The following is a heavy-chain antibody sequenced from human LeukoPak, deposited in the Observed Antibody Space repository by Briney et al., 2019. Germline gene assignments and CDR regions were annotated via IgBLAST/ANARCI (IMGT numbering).Heavy chain of an antibody. Sequence: GGSLRLSCTASEFTFSSYWMNWVRQAPGKGLEWVANIKQDGSEKYYVDSVKGRFTISRDNAKNSLYLQMNSLRAEDTAVYYCARDRPERPTYYYDSSDNYYYYMDVWGKGTTVTVSS. CDR1: EFTFSSYW. D-gene: IGHD3-22*01. CDR2: IKQDGSEK. CDR3: ARDRPERPTYYYDSSDNYYYYMDV. V-gene: IGHV3-7*01. J-gene: IGHJ6*03.